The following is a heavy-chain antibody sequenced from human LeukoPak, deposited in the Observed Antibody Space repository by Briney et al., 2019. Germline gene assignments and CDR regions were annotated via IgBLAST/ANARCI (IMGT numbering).Heavy chain of an antibody. Sequence: SETLSLTCTVSGYSISSGYYWGWIRQPPGKGLEWIGEINHSGSTNYNPSLKSRVTISVDTSKNQFSLKLSSVTAADTAVYYCARVRTRGTVTTILGHMDVWGKGTTVTVSS. J-gene: IGHJ6*03. CDR2: INHSGST. CDR3: ARVRTRGTVTTILGHMDV. D-gene: IGHD4-17*01. CDR1: GYSISSGYY. V-gene: IGHV4-38-2*02.